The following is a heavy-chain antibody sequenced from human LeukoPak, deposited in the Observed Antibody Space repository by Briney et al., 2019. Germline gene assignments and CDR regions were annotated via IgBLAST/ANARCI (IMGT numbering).Heavy chain of an antibody. V-gene: IGHV4-4*07. Sequence: SSETLSLTCTVSGGSISIYYWSWIRQPAGKGLEWIGRIYTSGSTKYNPSLKSRVTMSVDTSKNQFSLKLSSVTAADTAVYHCARVVVVAATRLSWFDPWGQGTLVTVSS. CDR2: IYTSGST. CDR3: ARVVVVAATRLSWFDP. D-gene: IGHD2-15*01. CDR1: GGSISIYY. J-gene: IGHJ5*02.